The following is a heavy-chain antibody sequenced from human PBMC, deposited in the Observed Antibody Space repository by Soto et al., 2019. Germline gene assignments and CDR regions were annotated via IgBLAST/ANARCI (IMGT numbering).Heavy chain of an antibody. Sequence: EVLLLESGGGLVQPGGSLRLSCEASGFSFSSFAMNWVRQAPGKGLEWVSAIGDSGASTYYADSVKGRFTISRGNSRNTLYLPLTSLRAEDTAVYYCAKGVELAVWGNGTTVTVSS. V-gene: IGHV3-23*01. D-gene: IGHD1-26*01. J-gene: IGHJ6*04. CDR3: AKGVELAV. CDR2: IGDSGAST. CDR1: GFSFSSFA.